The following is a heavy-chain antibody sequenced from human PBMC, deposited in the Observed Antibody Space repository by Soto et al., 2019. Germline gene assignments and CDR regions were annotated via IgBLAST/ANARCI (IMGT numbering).Heavy chain of an antibody. J-gene: IGHJ5*02. CDR1: GFSLSTSGVG. Sequence: SGPTLVNPTQTLTLTCTFSGFSLSTSGVGVGWIRQPPGKALEWLALIYWDDDKRYSPSLKSRLTITKDTSKNQVVLTMTNMDPVDTATYYCAHSSTYYDFWSGYPNWFDPWGQGTLVTVSS. CDR3: AHSSTYYDFWSGYPNWFDP. CDR2: IYWDDDK. D-gene: IGHD3-3*01. V-gene: IGHV2-5*02.